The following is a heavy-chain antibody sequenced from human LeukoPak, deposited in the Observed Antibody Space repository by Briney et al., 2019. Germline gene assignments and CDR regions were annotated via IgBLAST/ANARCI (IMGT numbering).Heavy chain of an antibody. CDR3: ARGGEANYYDTSGYYLYYY. CDR1: GGTFSSYA. J-gene: IGHJ4*02. D-gene: IGHD3-22*01. V-gene: IGHV1-69*05. CDR2: IIPIFGTA. Sequence: SVKVSCKASGGTFSSYAISWVRQAPGQGLEWMGRIIPIFGTANYAQKFQGRVTITTDESTSTAYMELSSLRSEDTAVYYCARGGEANYYDTSGYYLYYYWGQGTLVTVST.